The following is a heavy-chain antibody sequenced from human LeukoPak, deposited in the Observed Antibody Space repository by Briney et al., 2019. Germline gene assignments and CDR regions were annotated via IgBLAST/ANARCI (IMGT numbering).Heavy chain of an antibody. CDR3: ARGLTALY. Sequence: GGSLRLSCAASGFTFSNAWMSWVRQAPGKGLEWVASIKEDGSEKYYVDSVRGRFTISRDNAKNSLSLQMNSLRAEDTSIYFCARGLTALYWGQGTLVTVSS. CDR1: GFTFSNAW. J-gene: IGHJ4*02. CDR2: IKEDGSEK. V-gene: IGHV3-7*01.